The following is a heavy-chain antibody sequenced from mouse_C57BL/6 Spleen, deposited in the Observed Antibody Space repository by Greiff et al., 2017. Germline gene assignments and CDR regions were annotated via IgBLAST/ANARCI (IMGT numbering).Heavy chain of an antibody. CDR2: IDPSDSYT. V-gene: IGHV1-69*01. J-gene: IGHJ1*03. CDR1: GYTFTSYW. Sequence: QVQLQQPGAELVMPGASVTLSCKASGYTFTSYWMHWVKQRPGQGLEWIGEIDPSDSYTNYNQKLKGKSTLTVDKSSSTAYMQLSSLTSEDAAVYYCARGKDYYHGSSPDWYFDVWGTGTTVTVSS. CDR3: ARGKDYYHGSSPDWYFDV. D-gene: IGHD1-1*01.